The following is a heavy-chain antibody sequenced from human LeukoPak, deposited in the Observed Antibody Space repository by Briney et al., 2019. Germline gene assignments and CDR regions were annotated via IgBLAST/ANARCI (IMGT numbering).Heavy chain of an antibody. Sequence: SQTLSLTCTVSGGSISSGSYYWSWIRQPAGKGLEWIGRIFTSGSTNSNPSLKSRVTISVDTSKNQFSLKLSSVTAADTAVYYCARQLDYYDSSGLWDYWGQGTLVTVSS. CDR1: GGSISSGSYY. D-gene: IGHD3-22*01. V-gene: IGHV4-61*02. CDR3: ARQLDYYDSSGLWDY. CDR2: IFTSGST. J-gene: IGHJ4*02.